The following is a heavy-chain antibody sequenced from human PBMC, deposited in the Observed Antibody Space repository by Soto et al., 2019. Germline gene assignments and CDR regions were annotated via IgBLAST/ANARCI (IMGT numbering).Heavy chain of an antibody. J-gene: IGHJ6*02. V-gene: IGHV1-3*01. D-gene: IGHD3-22*01. CDR3: AGPLYRSSGYWGEYGMDV. CDR1: GYTLTYYA. CDR2: INAGNGNT. Sequence: ASVKVSCKASGYTLTYYAMHWVRQAPGQSLEWMGWINAGNGNTQYSQKFQGRVTITRDTSASTAYMELSSLTSKDTAAYYCAGPLYRSSGYWGEYGMDVWGQGTTVTVSS.